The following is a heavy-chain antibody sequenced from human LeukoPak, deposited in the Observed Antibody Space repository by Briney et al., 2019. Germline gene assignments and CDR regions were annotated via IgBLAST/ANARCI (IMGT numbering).Heavy chain of an antibody. V-gene: IGHV7-4-1*02. D-gene: IGHD2-2*01. CDR1: GYTFTSYA. CDR2: INTNTGNP. J-gene: IGHJ4*02. Sequence: ASVKVSCKASGYTFTSYAMHWVRQAPGQRLEWMGWINTNTGNPTYAQGFTGRFVFSLDTSVSTAYLQISSLKAEDTAMYYCARGQLNLFDYWGQGTLVTVSS. CDR3: ARGQLNLFDY.